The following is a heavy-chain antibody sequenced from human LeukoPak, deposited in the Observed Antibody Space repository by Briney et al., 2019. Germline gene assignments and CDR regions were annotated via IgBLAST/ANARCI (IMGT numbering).Heavy chain of an antibody. D-gene: IGHD4-17*01. CDR2: IIPIFGTA. V-gene: IGHV1-69*13. J-gene: IGHJ4*02. Sequence: SVKVSCKASGGTFSSYAISWVRQAPGQGLEWMGGIIPIFGTANYAQKFQGRVTITADESTSTAYMELSSLRSEDTAVYYCATSRLGDYLFDYWGQGTLVTVSS. CDR3: ATSRLGDYLFDY. CDR1: GGTFSSYA.